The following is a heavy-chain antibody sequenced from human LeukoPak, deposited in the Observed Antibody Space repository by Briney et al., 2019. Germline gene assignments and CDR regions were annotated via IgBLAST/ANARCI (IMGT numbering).Heavy chain of an antibody. Sequence: GGSLRLSCAASGFTFSNAWMRWVRQAPGKGLEWIGRIRSKTDGGTTDYAAPAKDRFTISRDDSKNTLFLQINSLKTEDTAVYYCTTYVAVAGTRHFDSWGQGALVTVSS. J-gene: IGHJ4*02. D-gene: IGHD6-19*01. CDR3: TTYVAVAGTRHFDS. V-gene: IGHV3-15*01. CDR2: IRSKTDGGTT. CDR1: GFTFSNAW.